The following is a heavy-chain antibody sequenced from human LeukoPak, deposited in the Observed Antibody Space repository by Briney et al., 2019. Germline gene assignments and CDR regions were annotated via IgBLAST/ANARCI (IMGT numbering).Heavy chain of an antibody. Sequence: GGSLRLSCAASGFTFSSYAMSWVRQAPGKGLEWVSAISGSGGSTYYADSVKGRFTISRDNSKNTLYLQMNSLRAEDTAVYYCAKGISFGYYYDSSGYCDYWGQGTLVTVSS. V-gene: IGHV3-23*01. CDR1: GFTFSSYA. CDR2: ISGSGGST. J-gene: IGHJ4*02. CDR3: AKGISFGYYYDSSGYCDY. D-gene: IGHD3-22*01.